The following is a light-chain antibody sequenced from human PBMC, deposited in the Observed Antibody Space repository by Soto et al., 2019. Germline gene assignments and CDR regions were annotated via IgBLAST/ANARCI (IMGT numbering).Light chain of an antibody. CDR2: VVS. CDR3: HQTYSTPT. J-gene: IGKJ5*01. Sequence: IQMTQSPSCLSASVGDRVTITCRASQSISSYLNWYQQTPGKARKLLIYVVSSLQNGVPSRFSGSGTGTDFTLTISSLQPEDFAIYYCHQTYSTPTFGQGTRLEIK. V-gene: IGKV1-39*01. CDR1: QSISSY.